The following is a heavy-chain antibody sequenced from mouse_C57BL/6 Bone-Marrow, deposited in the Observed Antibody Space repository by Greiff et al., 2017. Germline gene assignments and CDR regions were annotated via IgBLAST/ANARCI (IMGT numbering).Heavy chain of an antibody. D-gene: IGHD2-4*01. J-gene: IGHJ1*03. V-gene: IGHV1-64*01. CDR3: ARRRIYYDYYWYFDV. CDR2: IHPNSGST. CDR1: GYTFTSYW. Sequence: VQLQQPGAELVKPGASVKLSCKASGYTFTSYWMHWVKQRPGQGLEWIGMIHPNSGSTNYNEKFKSKATLTVDKSSSTAYMQLSSLTSEDSAVYYCARRRIYYDYYWYFDVWGTGTTVTVSS.